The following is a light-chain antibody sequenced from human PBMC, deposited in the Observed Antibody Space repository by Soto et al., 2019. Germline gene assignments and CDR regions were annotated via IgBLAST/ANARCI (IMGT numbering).Light chain of an antibody. V-gene: IGKV1-39*01. Sequence: DIQMTQSPSSLSASVGERVTITCRASQSISSHLNWYQQKPGKAPKFLIYAASSLQSGVPSRFSGSGSGTDFTPTNTSLQPEDFATYYSQQSYSRPYTFGQGTKLEIK. CDR2: AAS. J-gene: IGKJ2*01. CDR3: QQSYSRPYT. CDR1: QSISSH.